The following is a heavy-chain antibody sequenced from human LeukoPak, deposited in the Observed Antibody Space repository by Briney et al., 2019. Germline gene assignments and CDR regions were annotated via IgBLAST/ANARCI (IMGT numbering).Heavy chain of an antibody. CDR2: ISGSGGST. Sequence: GGSLRLSCAASGFTFSSYAMSWVRQAPGKGLEWVSAISGSGGSTYYADSVKGRFTISRDNSKNTLYLQMNSLRAEDTAVYYXXXXXXXVVVPAQYNWFDPWGQGTLVTVSS. V-gene: IGHV3-23*01. J-gene: IGHJ5*02. CDR1: GFTFSSYA. CDR3: XXXXXXVVVPAQYNWFDP. D-gene: IGHD2-2*01.